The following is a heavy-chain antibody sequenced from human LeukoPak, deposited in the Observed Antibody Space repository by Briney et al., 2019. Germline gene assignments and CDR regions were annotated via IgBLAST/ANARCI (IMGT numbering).Heavy chain of an antibody. CDR2: IYSGGSS. Sequence: PGGSLRPSCAASGFTVSSNYMSWVRQAPGKGLEWVSVIYSGGSSYYTDSVKGRFTISRDNSKNTLYLQMNSLRAEDTAVYYCARAGTYSSSWYGQYYFDYWGQGTLVTVSS. J-gene: IGHJ4*02. V-gene: IGHV3-66*01. CDR1: GFTVSSNY. D-gene: IGHD6-13*01. CDR3: ARAGTYSSSWYGQYYFDY.